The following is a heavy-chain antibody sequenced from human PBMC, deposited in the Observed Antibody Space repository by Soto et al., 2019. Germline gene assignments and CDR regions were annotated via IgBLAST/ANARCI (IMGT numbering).Heavy chain of an antibody. CDR2: IYYSGST. J-gene: IGHJ5*02. V-gene: IGHV4-59*01. CDR1: GGSISSYY. CDR3: ARLYCSGGSCPNAPFDP. D-gene: IGHD2-15*01. Sequence: PSETLSLTCTVSGGSISSYYWSWIRQPPGKGLEWIGYIYYSGSTNYNPSLKSRVTISVDTSKNQFSLKLSSVTAADTAVYYCARLYCSGGSCPNAPFDPWGQGTLVTVSS.